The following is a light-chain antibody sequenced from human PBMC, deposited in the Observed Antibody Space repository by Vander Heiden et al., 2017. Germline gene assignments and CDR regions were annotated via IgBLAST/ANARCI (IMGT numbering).Light chain of an antibody. Sequence: DIQMTQSQSSLSASVGDRVTITCRASQSINSYLNWYQQKPGQAPKLLIYAASSLQSRVPSRFSGSGSGTDFTLTISRLQPEDFATYYCQQSYSTPPTFGQGTKLEIK. CDR2: AAS. CDR1: QSINSY. CDR3: QQSYSTPPT. V-gene: IGKV1-39*01. J-gene: IGKJ2*01.